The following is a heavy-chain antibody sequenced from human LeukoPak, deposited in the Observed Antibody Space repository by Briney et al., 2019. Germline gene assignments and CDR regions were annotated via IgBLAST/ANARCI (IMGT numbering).Heavy chain of an antibody. J-gene: IGHJ4*02. CDR2: INSDGSST. Sequence: GGSLRLSCAASGFTFSSYWMHWVRQAPGKGLVWVSRINSDGSSTRYADSVKGRFTISRDNTKNTLYLQMNSLRAEDTAVYYCAKLLYYYDSSQPYWGQGTLVTVSS. CDR1: GFTFSSYW. CDR3: AKLLYYYDSSQPY. V-gene: IGHV3-74*01. D-gene: IGHD3-22*01.